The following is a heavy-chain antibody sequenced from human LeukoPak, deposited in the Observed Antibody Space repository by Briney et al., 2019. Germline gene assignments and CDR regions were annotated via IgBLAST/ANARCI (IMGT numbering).Heavy chain of an antibody. Sequence: SETLSLTCTVSGGSISSGGYYWSWIRQHPGKGLEWVGYIYYSGSTYYNPSLKSRVTISVDTSKNQFSLKLSSVTAADTAVYYCARVGDYGGNDYWGQGTLVTVSS. D-gene: IGHD4-23*01. CDR2: IYYSGST. J-gene: IGHJ4*02. CDR1: GGSISSGGYY. CDR3: ARVGDYGGNDY. V-gene: IGHV4-31*03.